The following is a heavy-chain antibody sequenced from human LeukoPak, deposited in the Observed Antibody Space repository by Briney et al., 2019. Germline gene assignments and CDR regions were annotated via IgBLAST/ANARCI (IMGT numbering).Heavy chain of an antibody. CDR2: IKSKTDGGTT. J-gene: IGHJ5*02. CDR1: GFTFSNAW. CDR3: TTRHTYYYDSSGPNWFDP. V-gene: IGHV3-15*01. Sequence: GGSLRLSCAASGFTFSNAWMSWVRQAPGKGLEWVGRIKSKTDGGTTDYAAPVKGRFTISRDDSKNTLYLQMNSLKTEDTAVYYCTTRHTYYYDSSGPNWFDPWGQGTLVTVSS. D-gene: IGHD3-22*01.